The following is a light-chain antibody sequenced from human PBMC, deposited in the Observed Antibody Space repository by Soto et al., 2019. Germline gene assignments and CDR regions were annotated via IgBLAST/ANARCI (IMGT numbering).Light chain of an antibody. CDR2: AAS. CDR3: QQLNNYPLT. CDR1: QGIGSY. J-gene: IGKJ4*01. V-gene: IGKV1-9*01. Sequence: DIQLTQSPSFLSASLGDRVTITCRASQGIGSYLAWYQQKPGKAPRLLIYAASTLQSGVPSRFSGSGSDTEFTLTISSLQPEDFATYYCQQLNNYPLTFGGGTKLDIK.